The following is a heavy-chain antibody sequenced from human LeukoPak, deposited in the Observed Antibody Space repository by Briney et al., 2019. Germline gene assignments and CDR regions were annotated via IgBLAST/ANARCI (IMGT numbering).Heavy chain of an antibody. J-gene: IGHJ4*02. V-gene: IGHV3-48*03. CDR2: ISKSGSTI. CDR1: GFTFSSYE. D-gene: IGHD1-26*01. CDR3: ARDGGEWELDY. Sequence: GGSLRLSCAASGFTFSSYEMNWVRQAPGKGLEWISYISKSGSTIYHADSVKGRFTISRDNAKNSLFLQVSSLRADDTAVYYCARDGGEWELDYWGQGTLVTVSS.